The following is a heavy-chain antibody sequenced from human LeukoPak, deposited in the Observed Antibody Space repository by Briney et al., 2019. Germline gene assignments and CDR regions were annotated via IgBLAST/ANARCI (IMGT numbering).Heavy chain of an antibody. CDR3: ARVGIVVVPAAPGPFYYYYYMDV. CDR1: GYTFTSYD. J-gene: IGHJ6*03. D-gene: IGHD2-2*03. CDR2: MNPNSGNT. V-gene: IGHV1-8*03. Sequence: GASVKVSCKASGYTFTSYDINWVRQATGQGLEWMGWMNPNSGNTGYAQKFQGRVTITRNTSISTAYMELNSLRSEDTAVYYCARVGIVVVPAAPGPFYYYYYMDVWGKGTTVTVSS.